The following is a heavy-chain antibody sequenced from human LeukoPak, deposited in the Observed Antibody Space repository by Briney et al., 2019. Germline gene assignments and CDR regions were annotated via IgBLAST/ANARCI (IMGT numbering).Heavy chain of an antibody. Sequence: SETLSLTCTVSGGSISSSSYYWGWIRQPPGKGLEWIGSIYYSGSTYYNPSLKSRVTISVDTSKNQFSLKLSSVTAADTAVYYCARDGGYGRGWFDPWGQGTLVTVSS. J-gene: IGHJ5*02. CDR2: IYYSGST. V-gene: IGHV4-39*07. D-gene: IGHD5-12*01. CDR3: ARDGGYGRGWFDP. CDR1: GGSISSSSYY.